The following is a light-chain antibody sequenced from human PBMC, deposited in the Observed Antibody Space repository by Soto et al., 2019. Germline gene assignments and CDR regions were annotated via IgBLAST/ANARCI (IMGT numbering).Light chain of an antibody. V-gene: IGKV3-20*01. CDR1: QSVSSSY. CDR2: GAS. J-gene: IGKJ3*01. CDR3: QQYGRSPET. Sequence: EIVLTQSPGTLSLSPGERATLSCRASQSVSSSYLAWYQQKPGQAPRLLMYGASSRATGIPDRFSGSGSGTDFTLTITRLEPEDFAVYICQQYGRSPETFGPGTKVDIK.